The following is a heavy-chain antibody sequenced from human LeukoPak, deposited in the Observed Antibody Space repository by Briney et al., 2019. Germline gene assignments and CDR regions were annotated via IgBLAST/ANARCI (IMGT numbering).Heavy chain of an antibody. J-gene: IGHJ4*02. CDR3: AKEGQLVPYYFDY. Sequence: PGRSLRLSCAASGFTFSSYGMHWVRQAPGKGLEWVAVISYDGSNKYYADSVKGRFTISRDNSKNTLYLQMNSLRAEDTAVYYCAKEGQLVPYYFDYWGQGTLVTVPS. D-gene: IGHD6-6*01. CDR1: GFTFSSYG. V-gene: IGHV3-30*18. CDR2: ISYDGSNK.